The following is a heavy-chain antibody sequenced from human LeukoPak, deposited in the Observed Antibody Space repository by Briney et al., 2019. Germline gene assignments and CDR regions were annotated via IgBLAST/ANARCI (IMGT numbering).Heavy chain of an antibody. CDR3: ARPFRAFDI. CDR2: MNPNSGNT. V-gene: IGHV1-8*02. J-gene: IGHJ3*02. Sequence: ASVKVSCKASGGTFSNYAVSWVRQATGQGLEWMGWMNPNSGNTGYAQKFQGRVTMTRNTSISTAYMELSSLRSEDTAVYYCARPFRAFDIWGQGTMVTVSS. D-gene: IGHD2/OR15-2a*01. CDR1: GGTFSNYA.